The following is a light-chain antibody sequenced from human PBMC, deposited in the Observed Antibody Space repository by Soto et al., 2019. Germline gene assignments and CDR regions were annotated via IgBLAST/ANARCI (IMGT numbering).Light chain of an antibody. CDR3: QQRSNWPPLT. CDR2: DAS. Sequence: EIVLTQSPDTLSLSRGERATLSCRASQSVGNDLAWYQQKPGQAPRLLVYDASSRATGIPARFSGSGSGTDFALTISSLEPEDFAVYYCQQRSNWPPLTFVGGTKVEIK. CDR1: QSVGND. V-gene: IGKV3-11*01. J-gene: IGKJ4*01.